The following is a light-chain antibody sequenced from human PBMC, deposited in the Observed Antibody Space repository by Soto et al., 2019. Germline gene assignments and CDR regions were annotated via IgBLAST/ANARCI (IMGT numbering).Light chain of an antibody. Sequence: DIQMTQSPSSLSASVGDRVTITCRTSQPISDYLNWYQQKPGKAPTLLIYAASSLQSGVPSRFSGSGSGTDFTLTISSLQPEDFATYYCQQSYSTLWAFGQGTKVDIK. CDR1: QPISDY. J-gene: IGKJ1*01. CDR3: QQSYSTLWA. CDR2: AAS. V-gene: IGKV1-39*01.